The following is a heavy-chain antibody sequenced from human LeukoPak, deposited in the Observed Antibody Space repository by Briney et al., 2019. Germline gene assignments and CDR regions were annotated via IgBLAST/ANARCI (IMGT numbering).Heavy chain of an antibody. V-gene: IGHV3-49*04. CDR3: TRDKAVAGIFDY. J-gene: IGHJ4*02. CDR2: IRRRADGETT. D-gene: IGHD6-19*01. Sequence: PGGSLRLSCTPSGFTLGDYAMSWVRQAPGKGLECVGYIRRRADGETTEYAASVKGRFTLSRDHSKSIAYLQMNSLKTEDTAVYYCTRDKAVAGIFDYWGQGTLVTVSS. CDR1: GFTLGDYA.